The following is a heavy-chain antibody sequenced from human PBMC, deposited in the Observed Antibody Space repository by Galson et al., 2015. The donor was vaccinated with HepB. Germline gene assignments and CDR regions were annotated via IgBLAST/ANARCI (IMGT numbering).Heavy chain of an antibody. CDR1: GFTFRNAW. D-gene: IGHD2-15*01. J-gene: IGHJ4*02. CDR3: TTEDCSGGSCYFDY. V-gene: IGHV3-15*07. Sequence: SLRLSCAASGFTFRNAWMNWVRQAPGKGLEWVGRIKSKTDGGTTDYAAPVKGRYTISRDDSKNTLYLQMNSLKTEDTAVYYCTTEDCSGGSCYFDYWGQGTLVTVSS. CDR2: IKSKTDGGTT.